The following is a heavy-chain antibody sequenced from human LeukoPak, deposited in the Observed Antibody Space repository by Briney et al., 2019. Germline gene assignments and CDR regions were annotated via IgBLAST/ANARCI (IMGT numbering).Heavy chain of an antibody. CDR1: GGSFSGHY. J-gene: IGHJ4*02. V-gene: IGHV4-34*09. Sequence: SETLSLTCAVYGGSFSGHYWSWIRQPPGKGLEWIGEINHSGSTNYNPSLKSRVTISVDTSKNQFSLKLSSVTAADTAVYYCAREPTIFGVVSAGGGIDYWGQGTLVTVSS. D-gene: IGHD3-3*01. CDR2: INHSGST. CDR3: AREPTIFGVVSAGGGIDY.